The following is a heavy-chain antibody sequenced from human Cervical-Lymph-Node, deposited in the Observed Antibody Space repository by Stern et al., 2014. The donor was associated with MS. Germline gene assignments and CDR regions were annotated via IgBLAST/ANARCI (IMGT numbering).Heavy chain of an antibody. D-gene: IGHD1-26*01. CDR1: GFTFSSYS. Sequence: EVQLVESGGGLVKPGGSLRLSCAASGFTFSSYSLNWVRQAPGKGLEWVSSISRSGTYIYYADSVKGRFTISRDNAKNSLYLQMNSLRAEDTAVYYCARDGKGYYGMDVWGQGTTVAVSS. CDR2: ISRSGTYI. J-gene: IGHJ6*02. CDR3: ARDGKGYYGMDV. V-gene: IGHV3-21*01.